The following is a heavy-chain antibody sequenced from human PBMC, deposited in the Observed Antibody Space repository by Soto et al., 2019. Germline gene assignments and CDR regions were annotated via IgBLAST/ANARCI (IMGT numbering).Heavy chain of an antibody. J-gene: IGHJ4*02. CDR3: ETAMGDNPASHVDS. Sequence: QVQLVQSGAEVKKPGSSVKVSCKASGVTFSSETISWVRQAPGQGLEWVGGIIPLFGTANYAQKFQGRVTITAAESKSTLYLELRRLRSDATAVYYCETAMGDNPASHVDSWGQGTLVTVSS. CDR1: GVTFSSET. CDR2: IIPLFGTA. V-gene: IGHV1-69*01. D-gene: IGHD2-21*01.